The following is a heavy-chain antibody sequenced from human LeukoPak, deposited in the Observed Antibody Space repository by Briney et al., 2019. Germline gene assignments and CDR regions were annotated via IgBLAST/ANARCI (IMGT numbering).Heavy chain of an antibody. CDR3: ASSQLRFLEWLPDAFDI. J-gene: IGHJ3*02. Sequence: PSETLSLTCTVSGGSISSYYWSWIRQPPGKGLEWIGYIYYSGSTNYNPSRKSRVTISVDTSKNQFSLKLSSVTAADTAVYYCASSQLRFLEWLPDAFDIWGQGTMVTVSS. CDR2: IYYSGST. CDR1: GGSISSYY. V-gene: IGHV4-59*01. D-gene: IGHD3-3*01.